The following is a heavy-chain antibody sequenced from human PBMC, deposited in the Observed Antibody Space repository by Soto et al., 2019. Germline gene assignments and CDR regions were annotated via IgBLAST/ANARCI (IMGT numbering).Heavy chain of an antibody. CDR3: ARVGGFGATTIDY. CDR2: IYYSGSP. D-gene: IGHD3-10*01. CDR1: GGSISSGDYY. J-gene: IGHJ4*02. V-gene: IGHV4-30-4*01. Sequence: QVQLQESGPGLVKPSQTLSLTCTVSGGSISSGDYYWSWIRQPPGKGLEWIGYIYYSGSPYYNPSLKSRVTISVDTSKNQSSLKLSSVTAADTAVYYCARVGGFGATTIDYWGQGTLVTVSS.